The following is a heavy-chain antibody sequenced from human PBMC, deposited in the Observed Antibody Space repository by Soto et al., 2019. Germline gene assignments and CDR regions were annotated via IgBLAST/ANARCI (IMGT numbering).Heavy chain of an antibody. CDR2: IIPIFGTA. CDR3: ARFGDCSSTSCPFDY. CDR1: GGTFSSYA. J-gene: IGHJ4*02. V-gene: IGHV1-69*13. D-gene: IGHD2-2*01. Sequence: SVKVSCKASGGTFSSYAISWVRQAPGQGLEWMGGIIPIFGTANYAQKFQGRVTITADESTSTAYMELSSLRSEDTAVYYCARFGDCSSTSCPFDYWGQGTLVTVSS.